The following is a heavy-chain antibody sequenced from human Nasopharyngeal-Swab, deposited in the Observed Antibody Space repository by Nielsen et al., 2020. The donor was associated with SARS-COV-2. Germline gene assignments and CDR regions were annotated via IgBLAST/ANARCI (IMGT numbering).Heavy chain of an antibody. D-gene: IGHD3-22*01. CDR1: GFTFSSYS. CDR3: AREILDYYDSSGYYSPPIFYGMDV. Sequence: GGSLRLSCAASGFTFSSYSMNWVRQAPGKGLEWVSYISSSSSTIYYADSVKGRFTISRDDSKNTLYLQMNSLRAEDTAVYYCAREILDYYDSSGYYSPPIFYGMDVWGQGTTVTVSS. V-gene: IGHV3-48*01. J-gene: IGHJ6*02. CDR2: ISSSSSTI.